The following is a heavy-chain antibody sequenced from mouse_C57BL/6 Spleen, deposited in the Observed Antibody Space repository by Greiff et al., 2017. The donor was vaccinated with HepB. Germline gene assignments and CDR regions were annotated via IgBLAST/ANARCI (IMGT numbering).Heavy chain of an antibody. Sequence: EVHLVESGGGLVKPGGSLKLSCAASGFTFSDYGMHWVRQAPEKGLEWVAYISSGSSTIYYADTVKGRFTISRDNAKNTLFLQMTSLRSEDTAMYYCARCFDDYGYYAMDYWGQGTSVTVSS. CDR2: ISSGSSTI. D-gene: IGHD2-4*01. CDR1: GFTFSDYG. V-gene: IGHV5-17*01. J-gene: IGHJ4*01. CDR3: ARCFDDYGYYAMDY.